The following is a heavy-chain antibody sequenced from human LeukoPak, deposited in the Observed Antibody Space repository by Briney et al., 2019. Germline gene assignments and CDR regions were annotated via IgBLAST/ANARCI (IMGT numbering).Heavy chain of an antibody. CDR3: ARSSGWYPVDY. V-gene: IGHV1-2*02. J-gene: IGHJ4*02. Sequence: ASVTVSYKASVYTFTDYYTHGVRQAPGQGGEWMGWINPNSGYTNFAQNFQGRVSMTRNTSISTAYMDLIRLRSDDTAVYYGARSSGWYPVDYWGQGTLVSVSS. CDR1: VYTFTDYY. CDR2: INPNSGYT. D-gene: IGHD6-19*01.